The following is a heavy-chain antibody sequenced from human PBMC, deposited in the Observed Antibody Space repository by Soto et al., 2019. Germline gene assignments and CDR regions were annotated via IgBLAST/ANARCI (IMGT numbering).Heavy chain of an antibody. D-gene: IGHD3-22*01. CDR1: GGTFSSYA. Sequence: SVKVSCKASGGTFSSYAISWVRQAPGQGLEWMGGIIPVFHTANYAQKFQGRVTISADESTNTSYMEPSSLRCEETAVYYCASSNYYEITKSDYWGQGTLVTVSS. V-gene: IGHV1-69*13. J-gene: IGHJ4*02. CDR3: ASSNYYEITKSDY. CDR2: IIPVFHTA.